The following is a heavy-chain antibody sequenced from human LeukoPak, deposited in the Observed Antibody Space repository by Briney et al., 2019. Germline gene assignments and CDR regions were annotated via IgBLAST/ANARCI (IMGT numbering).Heavy chain of an antibody. J-gene: IGHJ4*02. V-gene: IGHV3-30-3*01. CDR3: ARARATGSVTIGI. Sequence: GRSLRLSCAASGFTFSSYTMHWVRQAPGKGLEWVAVMSNDGNSKYYAGSVKGRFTISRDTSKSTLDLQMNGLRAEDTAVYYCARARATGSVTIGIWGQGTLVTVSS. CDR1: GFTFSSYT. CDR2: MSNDGNSK. D-gene: IGHD4-17*01.